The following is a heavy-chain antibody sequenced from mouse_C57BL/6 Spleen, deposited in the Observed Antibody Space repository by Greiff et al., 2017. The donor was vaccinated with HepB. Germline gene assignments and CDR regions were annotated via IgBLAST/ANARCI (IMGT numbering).Heavy chain of an antibody. V-gene: IGHV1-62-2*01. Sequence: QVQLKESGAELVKPGASVKLSCKASGYTFTEYTIHWVKQRSGQGLEWIGWFYPGSGSIKYNEKFKDKATLTADKSSSTVYMELSRLTSEDSAVYFCARYEDHYYGSSYGYFDVWGTGTTVTVSS. CDR1: GYTFTEYT. J-gene: IGHJ1*03. CDR2: FYPGSGSI. CDR3: ARYEDHYYGSSYGYFDV. D-gene: IGHD1-1*01.